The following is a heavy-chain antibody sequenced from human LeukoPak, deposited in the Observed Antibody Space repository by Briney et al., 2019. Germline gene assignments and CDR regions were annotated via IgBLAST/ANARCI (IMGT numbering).Heavy chain of an antibody. V-gene: IGHV4-34*01. D-gene: IGHD4-17*01. Sequence: GSLRLSCAASGFTVNSNYMIWVRQAPGKGLEWIGEINHSGSTNYNPSLKSRVTISVDTSKNQFSLKLSSVTAADTAVYYCARVTTVTSNFDYWGQGTLVTVSS. CDR2: INHSGST. CDR1: GFTVNSNY. CDR3: ARVTTVTSNFDY. J-gene: IGHJ4*02.